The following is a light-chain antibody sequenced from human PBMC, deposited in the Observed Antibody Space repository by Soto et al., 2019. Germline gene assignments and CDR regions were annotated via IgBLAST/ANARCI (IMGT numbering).Light chain of an antibody. CDR1: TGAVTSGHY. Sequence: QAVVTQEPSLTVSPGGTVSLTCGSNTGAVTSGHYPHWLQQRPGQAPRTLIYDTSNKQSWTPARFSGSLLEGKAALTLSGAQPEDEADYYCLLSYSGGNWVFGGGTKLTVL. J-gene: IGLJ3*02. CDR2: DTS. CDR3: LLSYSGGNWV. V-gene: IGLV7-46*01.